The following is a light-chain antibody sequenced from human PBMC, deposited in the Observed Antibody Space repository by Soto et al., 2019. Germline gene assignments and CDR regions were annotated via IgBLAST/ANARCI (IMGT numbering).Light chain of an antibody. V-gene: IGKV3-11*01. CDR3: QQYNNWPFS. CDR2: DAS. J-gene: IGKJ5*01. CDR1: QSVSSY. Sequence: EIGFTQSPATLSLSPGERPTLCCRASQSVSSYLAWYKQKPGQAPRLLIYDASNRATGIPARGSGSGSGTEFTLTISSLQPEDFALYFCQQYNNWPFSFGPGTRLEIK.